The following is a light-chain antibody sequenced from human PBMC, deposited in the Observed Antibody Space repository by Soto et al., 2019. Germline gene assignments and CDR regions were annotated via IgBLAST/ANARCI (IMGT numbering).Light chain of an antibody. CDR3: SSFTSDRIYV. Sequence: QSVLTQPTSVSGSPGPSITISCTGNHNDIGTYDYVCWYQQHPGRAPRLLIYGVTTRPSGISDRFSASKSGLTASLTISGLQPEDEADYYCSSFTSDRIYVFGPGTKV. CDR2: GVT. V-gene: IGLV2-14*03. J-gene: IGLJ1*01. CDR1: HNDIGTYDY.